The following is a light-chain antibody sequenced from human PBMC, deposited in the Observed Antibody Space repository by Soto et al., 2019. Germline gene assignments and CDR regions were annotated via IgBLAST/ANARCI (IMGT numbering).Light chain of an antibody. CDR1: QSISSY. J-gene: IGKJ4*01. Sequence: DIQMTQSPSSLSASVGDRVTITCRASQSISSYLNWYQQKPGKAPKLLIYAASSLQSGVPSRFSGSGSGTDFTLTISSLQPEDFATYYCQQSYSTPDNPPLTFGGGTKVEIK. V-gene: IGKV1-39*01. CDR3: QQSYSTPDNPPLT. CDR2: AAS.